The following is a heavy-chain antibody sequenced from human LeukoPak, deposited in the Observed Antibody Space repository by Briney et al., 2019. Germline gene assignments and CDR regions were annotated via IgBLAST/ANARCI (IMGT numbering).Heavy chain of an antibody. J-gene: IGHJ3*02. V-gene: IGHV1-46*01. CDR1: GYIFTNYY. CDR2: INPSGGSP. Sequence: GASVKVSCKASGYIFTNYYIHWVRQAPGQGLECMGIINPSGGSPTYAQNFQGRVTMTRDTSTSTVYMELSSLRSEDTAMYYCARGGGLRGPTWSKSIFDIWGQGTVVTVSS. CDR3: ARGGGLRGPTWSKSIFDI. D-gene: IGHD3-10*01.